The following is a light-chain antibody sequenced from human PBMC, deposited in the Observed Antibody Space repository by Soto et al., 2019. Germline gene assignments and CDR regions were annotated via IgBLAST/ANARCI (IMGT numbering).Light chain of an antibody. CDR3: QHYNSYSEA. Sequence: DIQRTQSPSTLSRSVGDRVTITCRASQTISSWLAWYQQKPGKAPKLLIYKASTLKSGVPSRFSGSGSGTEFTLTISSLQPDDFATYYCQHYNSYSEAFGQGTKVDIK. CDR2: KAS. J-gene: IGKJ1*01. V-gene: IGKV1-5*03. CDR1: QTISSW.